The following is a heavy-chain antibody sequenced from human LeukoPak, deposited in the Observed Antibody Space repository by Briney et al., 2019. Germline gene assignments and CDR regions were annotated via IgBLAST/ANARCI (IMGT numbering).Heavy chain of an antibody. CDR1: GFTVSSNY. D-gene: IGHD5-12*01. V-gene: IGHV3-66*01. Sequence: PGGSLRLSCAASGFTVSSNYMSWVRQAPGKGLEWVSVIYSGGSTYYADSVKGRFTISRDNSKNTLYLQMNSLRAEDTAVYYCAREGLGPGYSGPLYYFDYWGQGTLVTVSS. CDR2: IYSGGST. CDR3: AREGLGPGYSGPLYYFDY. J-gene: IGHJ4*02.